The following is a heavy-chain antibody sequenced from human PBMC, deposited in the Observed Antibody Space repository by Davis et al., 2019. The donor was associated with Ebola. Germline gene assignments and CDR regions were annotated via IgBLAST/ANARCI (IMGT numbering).Heavy chain of an antibody. J-gene: IGHJ6*02. CDR2: FRSKANVYAT. CDR1: GFTFSASA. CDR3: ATRGMDV. V-gene: IGHV3-73*01. Sequence: PGGSLRLSCAASGFTFSASAMHWVRQAPGKGLEWVGRFRSKANVYATAYAASVKGRFTISRDDSKNTAYLQMNSLKTEDTAVYYCATRGMDVWGQGTTVTVSS.